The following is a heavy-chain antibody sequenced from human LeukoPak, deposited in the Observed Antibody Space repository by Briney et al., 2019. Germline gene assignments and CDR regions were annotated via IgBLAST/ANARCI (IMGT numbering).Heavy chain of an antibody. D-gene: IGHD2-8*01. J-gene: IGHJ6*03. V-gene: IGHV4-59*01. CDR3: ASVPVHYSTNPYYMDV. Sequence: SETLSLTCTVSGGSISSYYWSWIRQPPGKGLEWIGYIYYSGSTNYNPSLKSRVTISVDTSKNQFSLKLSSVTAADTAVYYCASVPVHYSTNPYYMDVWGKGTTVTVSS. CDR1: GGSISSYY. CDR2: IYYSGST.